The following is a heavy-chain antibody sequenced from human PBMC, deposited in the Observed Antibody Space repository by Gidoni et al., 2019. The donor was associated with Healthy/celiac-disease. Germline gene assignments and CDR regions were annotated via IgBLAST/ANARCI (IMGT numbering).Heavy chain of an antibody. J-gene: IGHJ6*02. CDR2: ISGSGGST. CDR1: GFTFISYA. CDR3: AKTRHGYYGMDV. Sequence: EVQLVESGGGLVQHGGSLRLSCADAGFTFISYAMSWVRQAPGKWLEWVSAISGSGGSTYYADSVKGRFTISRDNSKNTLYLQMNSLRAEDTAVYYCAKTRHGYYGMDVWGQGTTVTVSS. V-gene: IGHV3-23*04.